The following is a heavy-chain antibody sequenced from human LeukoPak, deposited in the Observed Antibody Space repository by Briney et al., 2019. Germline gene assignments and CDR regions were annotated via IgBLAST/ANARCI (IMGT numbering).Heavy chain of an antibody. CDR1: GFTFSSYA. J-gene: IGHJ4*02. CDR3: ARGLVGAAGRYYFDY. D-gene: IGHD1-26*01. CDR2: ISYDGSNK. Sequence: GGSLRLSCAASGFTFSSYAMHWVRQAPGKGLEWVSVISYDGSNKYYADSVKGRFTISRDNSKNTLYLQMNSLRAEDMAVYYCARGLVGAAGRYYFDYWGQGTLVTVSS. V-gene: IGHV3-30-3*01.